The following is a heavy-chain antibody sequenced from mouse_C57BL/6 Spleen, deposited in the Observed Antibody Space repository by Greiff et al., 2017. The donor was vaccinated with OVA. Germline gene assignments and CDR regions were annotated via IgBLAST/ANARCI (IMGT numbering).Heavy chain of an antibody. CDR1: GYTFTDYY. CDR3: ARSNYDYDVGFAY. J-gene: IGHJ3*01. V-gene: IGHV1-76*01. D-gene: IGHD2-4*01. Sequence: VKLQESGAELVRPGASVKLSCKASGYTFTDYYINWVKQRPGQGLEWIARIYPGSGNTYYNEKFKGKATLTAEKSSSTAYMQLSSLTSEDSAVYFCARSNYDYDVGFAYWGQGTLVTVSA. CDR2: IYPGSGNT.